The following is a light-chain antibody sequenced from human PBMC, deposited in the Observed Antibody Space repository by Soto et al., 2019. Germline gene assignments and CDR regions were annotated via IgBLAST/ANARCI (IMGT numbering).Light chain of an antibody. V-gene: IGLV2-14*02. J-gene: IGLJ1*01. CDR3: SSYTSSTAYV. CDR2: EVS. CDR1: SGDVGNYDL. Sequence: QSALTQPASVSGSPGQSITISCSGSSGDVGNYDLVSWYQQIPGKAPQLMIFEVSRRPSRVSDRFSGSKSGNTASLTISGLQAEDEADYYCSSYTSSTAYVFGTGTKVTVL.